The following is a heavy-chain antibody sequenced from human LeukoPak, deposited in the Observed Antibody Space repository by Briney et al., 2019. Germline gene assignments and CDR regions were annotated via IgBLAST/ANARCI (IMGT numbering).Heavy chain of an antibody. J-gene: IGHJ4*02. V-gene: IGHV3-23*01. CDR1: GFTFTSYS. D-gene: IGHD3-16*01. CDR2: ISGSGENS. Sequence: PGGSLRLSCAASGFTFTSYSMNWVRQAPGKGLEWVSGISGSGENSYYADSVKGRFTISRDNSKNTLYLQMNSLRAEDTAVYYCAKDHVTFGGVMEPYDYWGQGTLVTVSS. CDR3: AKDHVTFGGVMEPYDY.